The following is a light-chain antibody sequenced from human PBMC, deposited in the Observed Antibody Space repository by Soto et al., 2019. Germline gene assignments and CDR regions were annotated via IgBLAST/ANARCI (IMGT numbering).Light chain of an antibody. CDR2: WAS. Sequence: DIVMTQSPDSLAVSLGERATINCKSSQSLLYSSNSKSYLTWYQQKPGQPPKLLVYWASTRESGVPDRFSGSGSGTDFTLTISSLQAEDVAVYYCQQCYSIPITFGQGTRLEIK. J-gene: IGKJ5*01. CDR3: QQCYSIPIT. V-gene: IGKV4-1*01. CDR1: QSLLYSSNSKSY.